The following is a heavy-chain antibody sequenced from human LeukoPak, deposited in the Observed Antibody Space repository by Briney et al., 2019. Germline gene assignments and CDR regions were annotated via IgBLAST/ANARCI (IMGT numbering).Heavy chain of an antibody. D-gene: IGHD2-21*01. V-gene: IGHV4-4*07. CDR2: IYSGGIT. CDR1: GGSISSFY. J-gene: IGHJ4*02. Sequence: PSETLSLTCTVSGGSISSFYWSRIRQPAGKGLEWIGRIYSGGITNYSPSLKSRVTMSVDTSNNQFSLKLTSMTAADTAVYYCARNPCGGGTCHHYFDYWGQGTLVTVSS. CDR3: ARNPCGGGTCHHYFDY.